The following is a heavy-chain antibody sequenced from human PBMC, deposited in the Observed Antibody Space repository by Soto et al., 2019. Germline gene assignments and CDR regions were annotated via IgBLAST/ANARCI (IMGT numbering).Heavy chain of an antibody. V-gene: IGHV3-48*01. CDR3: ARERGGDLNWYHGLDV. J-gene: IGHJ6*02. CDR1: GFTFSSYT. Sequence: EVRLVESGGGLVQPGESLRLSCAASGFTFSSYTMSWVRQAPGKGLEWISYISTSTLTIYYADSVEGRFTISRDNAKNSLYLQMNGLRAEDTAVYYCARERGGDLNWYHGLDVWGQGTTVTVSS. D-gene: IGHD1-1*01. CDR2: ISTSTLTI.